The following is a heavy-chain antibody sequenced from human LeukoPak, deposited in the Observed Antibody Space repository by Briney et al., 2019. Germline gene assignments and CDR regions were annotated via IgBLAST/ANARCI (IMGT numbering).Heavy chain of an antibody. CDR1: GFTVSSNY. V-gene: IGHV3-53*01. CDR2: IYSGGST. J-gene: IGHJ4*02. D-gene: IGHD6-19*01. Sequence: QSGGSLRLSCAASGFTVSSNYMSWVRQAPGKGLEWVSVIYSGGSTYYADSVKGRFTISRDNSKNTLYLQMNSLRAEDTAVYYCANRENIAVAAFDYWGQGTLVTVSS. CDR3: ANRENIAVAAFDY.